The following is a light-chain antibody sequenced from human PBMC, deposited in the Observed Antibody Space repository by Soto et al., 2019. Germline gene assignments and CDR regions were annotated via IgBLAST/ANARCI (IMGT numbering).Light chain of an antibody. CDR1: QNIRSR. J-gene: IGKJ1*01. CDR3: QQYDNSVWT. Sequence: IQLTQSPSSLSASVGDRVAITCRASQNIRSRLAWFQQKPGKAPKLLIYDASSLESGVPQRFSGSGSGTDFTLTISRLEPEDVAVYYCQQYDNSVWTFGQGTKVDIK. CDR2: DAS. V-gene: IGKV1-5*01.